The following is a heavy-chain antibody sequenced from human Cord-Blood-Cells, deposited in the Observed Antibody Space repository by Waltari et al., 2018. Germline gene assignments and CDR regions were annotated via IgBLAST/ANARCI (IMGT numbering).Heavy chain of an antibody. CDR1: GGPFSSYA. Sequence: QVQLVQSGAEVKTPGSSVKVSCKASGGPFSSYAISWVRQAPGQGPEWMGGTIPIFGTANYAQKFQGRVTITADESTSTAYMELSSLRSEDTAVYYCASNPGPRAYYDFWSGYYKDYYYGMDVWGQGTTVTVSS. J-gene: IGHJ6*02. CDR3: ASNPGPRAYYDFWSGYYKDYYYGMDV. CDR2: TIPIFGTA. V-gene: IGHV1-69*01. D-gene: IGHD3-3*01.